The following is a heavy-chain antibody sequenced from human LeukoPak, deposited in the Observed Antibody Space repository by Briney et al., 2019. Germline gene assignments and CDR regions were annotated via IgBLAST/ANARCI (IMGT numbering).Heavy chain of an antibody. J-gene: IGHJ4*02. CDR3: ARDKSDSSGTLYDY. D-gene: IGHD3-22*01. V-gene: IGHV4-4*07. CDR2: IYTSEST. CDR1: GGSFSGYY. Sequence: SETLSLTCAAYGGSFSGYYWSWIRQPAGKGLEWVGRIYTSESTNYNPSLKSRLTISVDTSTNQFSLKLSSVTAADTAVYYCARDKSDSSGTLYDYWGQGTLVTVSS.